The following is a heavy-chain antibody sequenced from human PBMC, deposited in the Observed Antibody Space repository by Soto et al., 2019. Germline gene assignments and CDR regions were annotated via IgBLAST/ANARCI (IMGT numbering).Heavy chain of an antibody. D-gene: IGHD3-16*02. CDR1: GGTFSSYA. CDR2: IIPIFGTA. Sequence: SSVKVSCKASGGTFSSYAIGWVRQAPGQGLEWMGGIIPIFGTANYAQKFQGRVTITADESTSTAYMELSSLRSEDTAVYYCARNFVRRQYYSYYYCMDVWGQGTTVTVSS. CDR3: ARNFVRRQYYSYYYCMDV. V-gene: IGHV1-69*13. J-gene: IGHJ6*02.